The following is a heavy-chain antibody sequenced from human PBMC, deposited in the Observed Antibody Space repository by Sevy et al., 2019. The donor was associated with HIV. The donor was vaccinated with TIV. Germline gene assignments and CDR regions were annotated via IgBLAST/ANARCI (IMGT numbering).Heavy chain of an antibody. Sequence: GGSLRLSCAASGFSVSDTYMSWVRQAPGKGLEWVSVIHSGDKTYHADSVKGRFTISRDSSKNTIYLQLNSLRTEDTAVYYCARLNVYYYDDDGYYTTGNAFDIWGQGTMVTVSS. V-gene: IGHV3-53*01. CDR2: IHSGDKT. CDR3: ARLNVYYYDDDGYYTTGNAFDI. D-gene: IGHD3-22*01. CDR1: GFSVSDTY. J-gene: IGHJ3*02.